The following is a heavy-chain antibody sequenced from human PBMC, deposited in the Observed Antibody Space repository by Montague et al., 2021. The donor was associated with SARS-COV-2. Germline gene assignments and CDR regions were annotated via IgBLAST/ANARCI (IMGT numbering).Heavy chain of an antibody. V-gene: IGHV2-70*01. Sequence: PALVKPTQTLTLTCTFSGFSLSTSGMCVSWIRQPPGKALEWLALIDWDDDKYYSTSLKTRLAISEDTSKNQVVLTMTNIDPVDTATYYCARSHYDILTGYYTVFDYWGQGTLVTVSS. J-gene: IGHJ4*02. CDR2: IDWDDDK. D-gene: IGHD3-9*01. CDR3: ARSHYDILTGYYTVFDY. CDR1: GFSLSTSGMC.